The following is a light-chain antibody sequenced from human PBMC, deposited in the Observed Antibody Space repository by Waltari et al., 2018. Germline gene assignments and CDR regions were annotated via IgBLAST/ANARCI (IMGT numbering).Light chain of an antibody. V-gene: IGLV2-14*01. CDR2: EVS. J-gene: IGLJ1*01. Sequence: QSALTQPASVSGSPGQSIPISCSGTDSDVGAYDFVSWYQQHPGKAPHLIIYEVSNRPSGFSNRFSASKSGNTASLTISGLQAEDEADYYCSSYTTSSAPGVFGTGTRVTVL. CDR1: DSDVGAYDF. CDR3: SSYTTSSAPGV.